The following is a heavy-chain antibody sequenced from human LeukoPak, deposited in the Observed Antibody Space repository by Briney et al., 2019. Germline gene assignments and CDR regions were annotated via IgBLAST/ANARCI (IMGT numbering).Heavy chain of an antibody. CDR3: ARRIVGATNWFDP. CDR2: IYHSGST. D-gene: IGHD1-26*01. V-gene: IGHV4-39*01. CDR1: AGSINSSSYY. Sequence: SETLSLTCTVSAGSINSSSYYWGWIRQSPGKGLAWIGSIYHSGSTYYNPSLKNPVTISVDTSKNQFSLKLSSVTAADTAVYYCARRIVGATNWFDPWGQGTLVTVSS. J-gene: IGHJ5*02.